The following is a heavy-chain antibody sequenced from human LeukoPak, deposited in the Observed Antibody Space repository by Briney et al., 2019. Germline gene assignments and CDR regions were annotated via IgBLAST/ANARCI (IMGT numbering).Heavy chain of an antibody. V-gene: IGHV3-53*01. D-gene: IGHD1/OR15-1a*01. Sequence: GGSLRLSCAASGFTVSTNYMSWVRQAPGKGLERVSTIYSGGNTYYSDSVKGRFTISRDNSKNTVYLQMNSLRAEDTAVYYCAREKNSDDAFDIWGQGTMVTVSS. J-gene: IGHJ3*02. CDR1: GFTVSTNY. CDR2: IYSGGNT. CDR3: AREKNSDDAFDI.